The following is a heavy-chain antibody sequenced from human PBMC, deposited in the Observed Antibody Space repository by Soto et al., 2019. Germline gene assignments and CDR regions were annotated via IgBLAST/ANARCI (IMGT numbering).Heavy chain of an antibody. CDR3: ARGYSSSWYGAFDI. D-gene: IGHD6-13*01. V-gene: IGHV3-33*01. J-gene: IGHJ3*02. Sequence: QVQLVESGGGVVQPGRSLRLSCAASGFTFSSYGMHWVRQAPGKGLEWVAVIWYDGSNKYYADSVKGRFTISRDNSKNTLYLQMNSLRAEDTAVYYCARGYSSSWYGAFDIWGQGTMVTVSS. CDR2: IWYDGSNK. CDR1: GFTFSSYG.